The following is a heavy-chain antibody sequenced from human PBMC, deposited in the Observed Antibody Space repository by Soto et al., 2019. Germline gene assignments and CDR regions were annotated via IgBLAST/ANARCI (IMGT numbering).Heavy chain of an antibody. CDR1: GGSISSSSYY. V-gene: IGHV4-39*01. Sequence: SETLSVTCTVSGGSISSSSYYWGWIRQPPGKGLEWIGSIYYSGSTYYNPSLKSRVTISVDTSKNQFSLKLSSVTAADTAVYYCARLPASGYSSSWYVEYYYYYYGMDVWGQGTTVTVSS. D-gene: IGHD6-13*01. CDR2: IYYSGST. J-gene: IGHJ6*02. CDR3: ARLPASGYSSSWYVEYYYYYYGMDV.